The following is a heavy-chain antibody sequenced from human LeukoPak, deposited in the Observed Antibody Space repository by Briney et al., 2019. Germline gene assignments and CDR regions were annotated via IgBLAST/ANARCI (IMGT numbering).Heavy chain of an antibody. D-gene: IGHD3-3*01. CDR3: ASSYDFRGVLWFAP. V-gene: IGHV3-48*03. CDR2: ISSSGSTI. J-gene: IGHJ5*02. CDR1: GFTFSSYE. Sequence: GGSLRLSCAASGFTFSSYEMNWVRQAPGKGLEWVSYISSSGSTIYYADSVKGRFTISRDNAKNPLYLQMNSLRAEDTAVYYCASSYDFRGVLWFAPWGQGTLVTVSS.